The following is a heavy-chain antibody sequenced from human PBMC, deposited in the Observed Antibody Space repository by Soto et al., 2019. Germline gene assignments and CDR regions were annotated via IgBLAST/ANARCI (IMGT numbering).Heavy chain of an antibody. CDR2: ISSSSSYI. J-gene: IGHJ4*02. CDR3: ASSIIAGYHSLDY. D-gene: IGHD3-9*01. Sequence: EVQLVESGGGLVKPGGSLRLSCAASGFTFSSYSMNWVRQAPGKGLEWVSSISSSSSYIYYADSVKGRFTISRDNAKNSLYLQMNSLRAEDTAVYYFASSIIAGYHSLDYWCQGTLVTVSS. V-gene: IGHV3-21*01. CDR1: GFTFSSYS.